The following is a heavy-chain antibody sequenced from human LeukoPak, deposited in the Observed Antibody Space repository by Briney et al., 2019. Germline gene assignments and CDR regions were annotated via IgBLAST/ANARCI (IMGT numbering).Heavy chain of an antibody. D-gene: IGHD3-10*01. CDR3: AAAMVRGAYLDY. CDR1: GYTFTSYY. Sequence: ASVKVSCKASGYTFTSYYMHWVRQAPGQGLEWMGIINPSGGSTSYAHKFQGRVTMTRDTSTSTVYMELSSLRSEDTAVYYCAAAMVRGAYLDYWGQGTLVTVSS. V-gene: IGHV1-46*01. CDR2: INPSGGST. J-gene: IGHJ4*02.